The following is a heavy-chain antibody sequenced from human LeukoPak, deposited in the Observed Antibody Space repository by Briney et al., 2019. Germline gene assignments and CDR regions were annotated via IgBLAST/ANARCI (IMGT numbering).Heavy chain of an antibody. CDR1: GFTFSSYA. V-gene: IGHV3-30-3*01. D-gene: IGHD3-10*01. CDR3: ARDFGTD. J-gene: IGHJ4*02. CDR2: ISYDGSNK. Sequence: PGGSLRLSCAASGFTFSSYAMHWVRQAPGKGLEWVAVISYDGSNKYYADSVKGRFTISRDNSKNTLYLQMNSLRVEDTAVYYCARDFGTDWGQGTLVTVSS.